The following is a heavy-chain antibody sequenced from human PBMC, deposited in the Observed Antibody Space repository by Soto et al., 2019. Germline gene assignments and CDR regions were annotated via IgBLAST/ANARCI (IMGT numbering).Heavy chain of an antibody. CDR3: ARVDLEERYFDRFDY. CDR1: GYTFTSYR. Sequence: QVQLVQSGAEVKKPGASVKVSCKASGYTFTSYRISWVRQAPGQGLEWMGWISAYNGHTNYAQKLQGRVTMTTDTSTSTAYMELRSLRSDDTAVYYCARVDLEERYFDRFDYWGQGTLVTVSS. D-gene: IGHD3-9*01. V-gene: IGHV1-18*01. CDR2: ISAYNGHT. J-gene: IGHJ4*02.